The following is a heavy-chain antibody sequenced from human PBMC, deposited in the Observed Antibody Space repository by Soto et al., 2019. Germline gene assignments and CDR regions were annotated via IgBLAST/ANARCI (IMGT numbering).Heavy chain of an antibody. V-gene: IGHV1-2*04. D-gene: IGHD1-1*01. J-gene: IGHJ5*02. CDR1: GYTFTGYY. CDR3: ARGGGTIFAPLP. CDR2: IDPNSGAT. Sequence: GASVKVSCKAFGYTFTGYYIHWVRQAPGQGLEWMAYIDPNSGATKYAQKFQGLVTLTRETSIRTAYMELTSLRSDDTAVYYCARGGGTIFAPLPWGQGTLVTVSS.